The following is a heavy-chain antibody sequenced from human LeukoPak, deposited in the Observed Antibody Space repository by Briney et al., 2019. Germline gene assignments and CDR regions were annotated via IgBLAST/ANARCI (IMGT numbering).Heavy chain of an antibody. J-gene: IGHJ5*02. V-gene: IGHV4-39*07. CDR1: GGSISSSSYY. D-gene: IGHD2-15*01. CDR3: AREEGDCSGGSCSFDP. Sequence: SETLSLTCTVSGGSISSSSYYWGWIRQPPGKGLEWIGSIYHSGSTYYNPSLKSRVTISVDTSKNQFSLKLSSVTAADTAVYYCAREEGDCSGGSCSFDPWGQGTLVTVSS. CDR2: IYHSGST.